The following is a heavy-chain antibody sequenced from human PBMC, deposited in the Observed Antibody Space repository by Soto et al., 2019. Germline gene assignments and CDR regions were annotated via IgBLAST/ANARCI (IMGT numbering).Heavy chain of an antibody. V-gene: IGHV2-5*02. CDR2: IYWDDDK. CDR1: GFSLSTSGVG. Sequence: QITLKESGPTMVKPTQTLTLTCTVSGFSLSTSGVGVGWIRQPPGKALEWLALIYWDDDKRYSPSLKSRLTITKDTSKNQVVLTMTNMDPVDTATYYCAHRRSYGSGSYFDYWGQVTLVTVSS. CDR3: AHRRSYGSGSYFDY. J-gene: IGHJ4*02. D-gene: IGHD3-10*01.